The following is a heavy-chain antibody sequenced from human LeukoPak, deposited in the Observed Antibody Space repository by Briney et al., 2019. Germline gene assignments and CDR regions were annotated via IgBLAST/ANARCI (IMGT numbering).Heavy chain of an antibody. Sequence: SETLSLTCTVSGYSISSSSYYWGWIRQPPGKGLEWIGSIYYSGSTYYNPSLKSRVTISVDTSKNQFSLKLSSVTAADTAVYYCARKGYGDHDFDYWGQGTLVTVSS. J-gene: IGHJ4*02. CDR3: ARKGYGDHDFDY. CDR1: GYSISSSSYY. V-gene: IGHV4-39*07. CDR2: IYYSGST. D-gene: IGHD4-17*01.